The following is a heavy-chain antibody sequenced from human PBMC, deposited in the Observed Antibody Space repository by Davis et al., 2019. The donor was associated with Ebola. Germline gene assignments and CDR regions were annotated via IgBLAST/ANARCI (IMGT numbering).Heavy chain of an antibody. CDR1: GYTFTSYD. D-gene: IGHD3-10*01. Sequence: ASVKVSCKASGYTFTSYDINWVRQATGQGLEWMGWMNPNSGNTGYAQKFQGRVTMTRNTSISTAYMELSSLRSEDTAVYYCARGSIPYGSGSYSYYYGMDVWGQGTTVTVSS. J-gene: IGHJ6*02. CDR2: MNPNSGNT. V-gene: IGHV1-8*01. CDR3: ARGSIPYGSGSYSYYYGMDV.